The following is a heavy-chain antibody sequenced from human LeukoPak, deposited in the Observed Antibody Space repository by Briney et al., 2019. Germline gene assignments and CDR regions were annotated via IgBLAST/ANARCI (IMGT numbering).Heavy chain of an antibody. V-gene: IGHV1-69*13. CDR3: ARGRYYDSSGYYWDY. Sequence: SVKASCKASGGTFSSYAISWVRQAPGQGLEWMGGIIPIFGTANYAQKFQGRVTITADESTSTAYMELGSLRSEDTAVYYCARGRYYDSSGYYWDYWGQGTLVTVSS. CDR1: GGTFSSYA. J-gene: IGHJ4*02. CDR2: IIPIFGTA. D-gene: IGHD3-22*01.